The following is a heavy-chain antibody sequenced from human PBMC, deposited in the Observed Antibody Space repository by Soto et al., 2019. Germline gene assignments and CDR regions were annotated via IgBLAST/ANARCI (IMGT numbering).Heavy chain of an antibody. Sequence: QVQLVQSGVAVKMPGASVKVSCKGSGYSFNSYGISWVRQAPGQGLGWLGWISPYNGDTNSAQKLQVRINMTTDTSTSTAHMELRSRRSDVTTVYYCTRDEQPADYGSKWYFDLWGRGTLVTVTS. J-gene: IGHJ2*01. V-gene: IGHV1-18*01. CDR1: GYSFNSYG. D-gene: IGHD4-17*01. CDR3: TRDEQPADYGSKWYFDL. CDR2: ISPYNGDT.